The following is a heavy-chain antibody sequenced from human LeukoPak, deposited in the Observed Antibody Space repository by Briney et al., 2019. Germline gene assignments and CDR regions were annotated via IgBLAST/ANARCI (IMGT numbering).Heavy chain of an antibody. CDR3: AKDRAVSGGYFDS. Sequence: PGGSLRLSCAASGFTFSSYGMHWVRQAPGKGLEWVAVISYDGSNKYYADSVKGRFTISRDNSKNTLYLQMNSLRAEDTAVYYCAKDRAVSGGYFDSWGQGTLVTVSS. CDR2: ISYDGSNK. J-gene: IGHJ4*02. D-gene: IGHD3-16*01. CDR1: GFTFSSYG. V-gene: IGHV3-30*18.